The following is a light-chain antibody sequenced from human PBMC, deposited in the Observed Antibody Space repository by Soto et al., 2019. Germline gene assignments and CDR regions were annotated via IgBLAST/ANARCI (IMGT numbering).Light chain of an antibody. Sequence: QSALTQPRSVSASPGQSVTISCTGTSSDVGTYSYVSWYQQHPGKTPKLMIFDVYKRPSGVPDRFSGSKSGNTASLTLSGLQAEDEADYFCCSYAGTFTYVFGTGTKVTVL. CDR3: CSYAGTFTYV. CDR2: DVY. CDR1: SSDVGTYSY. J-gene: IGLJ1*01. V-gene: IGLV2-11*01.